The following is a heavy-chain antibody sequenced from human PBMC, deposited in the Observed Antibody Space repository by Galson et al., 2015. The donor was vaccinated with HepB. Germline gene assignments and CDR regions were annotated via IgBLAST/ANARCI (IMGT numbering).Heavy chain of an antibody. D-gene: IGHD3-22*01. CDR1: GFSLSTSGMC. CDR3: ARGTYYYDSSGYYYVFDL. J-gene: IGHJ2*01. V-gene: IGHV2-70*11. Sequence: PALVKPTQTLTLTCTFSGFSLSTSGMCVSWIRQPPGKALEWLARIDWDDDKYYSTSLKTRLTISKDTSKNQVVLTMTNMDPVDTATYYCARGTYYYDSSGYYYVFDLWGRGTLVTVSS. CDR2: IDWDDDK.